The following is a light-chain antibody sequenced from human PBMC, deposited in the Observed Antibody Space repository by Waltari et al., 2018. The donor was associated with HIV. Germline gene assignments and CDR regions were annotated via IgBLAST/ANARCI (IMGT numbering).Light chain of an antibody. V-gene: IGKV3-20*01. CDR3: QRYGRSRT. CDR2: SAS. Sequence: IVLTQSPGTLSLSPGEKATLSCRASQSVSSTSLAWYQQKRGQSPRLLIYSASTRANGIPDRFSGSGSGTDFSLTISRLEPEDFAVYYCQRYGRSRTFGQGTKVEIK. J-gene: IGKJ1*01. CDR1: QSVSSTS.